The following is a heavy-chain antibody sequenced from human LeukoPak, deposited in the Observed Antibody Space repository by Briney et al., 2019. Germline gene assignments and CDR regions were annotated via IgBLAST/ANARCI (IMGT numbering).Heavy chain of an antibody. CDR2: MSGSGGST. Sequence: PGGPLRLSCAASGFPFSSFAMSWLRQAPGKGLEWVSSMSGSGGSTYYAASVKSRFTISIDNSRNTLYLQMNSLSAADTAVYYCAKDQGVAVAGMYYWGQGTLVTVSS. V-gene: IGHV3-23*01. CDR3: AKDQGVAVAGMYY. CDR1: GFPFSSFA. D-gene: IGHD6-19*01. J-gene: IGHJ4*02.